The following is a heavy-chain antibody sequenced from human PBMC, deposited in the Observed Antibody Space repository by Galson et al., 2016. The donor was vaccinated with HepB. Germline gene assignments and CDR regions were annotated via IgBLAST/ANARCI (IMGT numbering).Heavy chain of an antibody. CDR2: INRSGST. CDR3: ARGTSSRWHSIPSDFDY. CDR1: GWSFSGHY. Sequence: SETLSLTCEVYGWSFSGHYWNWIRQPPGKGLEWIGEINRSGSTNYNPALKSRVTISVDTSKNQFSLNLSSVPHADTAVYYCARGTSSRWHSIPSDFDYWGQGTLVTVSS. J-gene: IGHJ4*02. D-gene: IGHD6-13*01. V-gene: IGHV4-34*01.